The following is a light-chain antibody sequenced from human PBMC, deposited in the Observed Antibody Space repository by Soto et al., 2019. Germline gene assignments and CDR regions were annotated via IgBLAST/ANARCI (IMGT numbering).Light chain of an antibody. CDR1: QSITNNY. CDR2: GAS. V-gene: IGKV3-20*01. CDR3: QRYRTSPIT. Sequence: ETVLTQSPGTLSLSPGERTTLSCRASQSITNNYLAWYQQKPGQAPRLLIYGASIRFTGIPDRFSGSGSGTDFTLTISRLEPEDFAVYYCQRYRTSPITFGQGTRLEIK. J-gene: IGKJ5*01.